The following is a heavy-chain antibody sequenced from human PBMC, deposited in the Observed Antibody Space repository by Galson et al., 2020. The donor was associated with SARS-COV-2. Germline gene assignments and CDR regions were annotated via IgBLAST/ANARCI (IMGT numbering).Heavy chain of an antibody. CDR1: GFTFSDYY. CDR2: ISSSGSTI. Sequence: NSGGSLRLSCVASGFTFSDYYMSWIRQAPGKGLEWLAYISSSGSTIQDAASVRGRFTISRDNAENSVSLQMNSLRAEDTALYYCARDRSGKGLAFDIWGRGTLVTVSS. J-gene: IGHJ3*02. D-gene: IGHD3-16*02. CDR3: ARDRSGKGLAFDI. V-gene: IGHV3-11*01.